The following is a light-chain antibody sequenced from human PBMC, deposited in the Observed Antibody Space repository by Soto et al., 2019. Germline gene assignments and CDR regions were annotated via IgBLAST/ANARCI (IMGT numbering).Light chain of an antibody. Sequence: EIVLTQSPGTLSLSPGERATLSCRASQSVSSSYLAWYQQKPGQAPRLLIYGASSRATGIPDRFSGSGSGTDFTLTISRLEPEDFAVYYCQQYGSSPPWYTFGQETKLEIK. CDR3: QQYGSSPPWYT. CDR2: GAS. CDR1: QSVSSSY. V-gene: IGKV3-20*01. J-gene: IGKJ2*01.